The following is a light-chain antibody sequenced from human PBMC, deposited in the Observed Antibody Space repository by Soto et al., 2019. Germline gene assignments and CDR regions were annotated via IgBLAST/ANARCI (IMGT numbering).Light chain of an antibody. J-gene: IGKJ5*01. Sequence: EIVLTQSPGTLSLSPGERATLSCRASQSVSSNFLAWYQEKPGQAPRLLIYGASSRATGIPDRFSGSGSGTDLTLTISTLASEDFAVYYCQQYTNRPQLTFGKGQRMEIK. CDR3: QQYTNRPQLT. CDR1: QSVSSNF. V-gene: IGKV3-20*01. CDR2: GAS.